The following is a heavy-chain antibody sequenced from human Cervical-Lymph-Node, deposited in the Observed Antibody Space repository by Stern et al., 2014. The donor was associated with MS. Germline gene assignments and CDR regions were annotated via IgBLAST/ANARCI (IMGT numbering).Heavy chain of an antibody. Sequence: QVQLVQSGAVVKKSGSSVKVSCKASGGISWVRQAPGQGLEWMGGVLPFVGTSNYAQKFQGRVTITADTSTNTVYLELNRMTSDDAAVYYCARGGGDTWFDPWGQGTLVTVSS. CDR3: ARGGGDTWFDP. CDR1: GG. V-gene: IGHV1-69*06. J-gene: IGHJ5*02. CDR2: VLPFVGTS. D-gene: IGHD3-16*01.